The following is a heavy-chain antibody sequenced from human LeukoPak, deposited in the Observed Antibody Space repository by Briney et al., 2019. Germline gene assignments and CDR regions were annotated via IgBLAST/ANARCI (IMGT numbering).Heavy chain of an antibody. D-gene: IGHD2-15*01. Sequence: GASVKVSCKTSGGNFSKYTISWVRQAPGQGLEWMGGIIPIFGTANYAQKLQGRVTTIADESTNTAYMELSSLRSEDTAVYYCARVVMVIASTPSGWFDPWGQGTLVTVSS. J-gene: IGHJ5*02. CDR1: GGNFSKYT. V-gene: IGHV1-69*13. CDR2: IIPIFGTA. CDR3: ARVVMVIASTPSGWFDP.